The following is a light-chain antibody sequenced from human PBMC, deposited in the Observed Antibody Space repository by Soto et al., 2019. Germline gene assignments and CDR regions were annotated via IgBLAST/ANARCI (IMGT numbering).Light chain of an antibody. Sequence: EIVLTQSPATLSLSPGERATLSCRASPSVTNYLAWYQQKPGQPPRLLIYGAFNRAAGIPARFSGSGSGTDFTLTISRLEAEDFAVYYCQQYGRTGTFGQGTKVEIK. CDR1: PSVTNY. V-gene: IGKV3-20*01. CDR2: GAF. CDR3: QQYGRTGT. J-gene: IGKJ1*01.